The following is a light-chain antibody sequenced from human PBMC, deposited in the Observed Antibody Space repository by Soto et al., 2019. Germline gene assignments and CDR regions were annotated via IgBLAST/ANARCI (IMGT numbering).Light chain of an antibody. V-gene: IGLV2-14*01. Sequence: QSVLTQPASVSGSPGQSITISCTGTSSDVGGYNYVSWYQQHPGKAPKLMIYDVSNRPSGVSNRFSGSKSGNTASLTISGLQADDEADYYCSSYTISSIPVFGTGTKVTVL. J-gene: IGLJ1*01. CDR1: SSDVGGYNY. CDR2: DVS. CDR3: SSYTISSIPV.